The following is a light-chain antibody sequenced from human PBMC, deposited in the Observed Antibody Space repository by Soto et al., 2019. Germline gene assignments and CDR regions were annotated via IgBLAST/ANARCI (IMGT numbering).Light chain of an antibody. V-gene: IGKV3-11*01. J-gene: IGKJ4*01. CDR1: RSVATN. Sequence: MVMTQSPATLSVSPGERATLSCRASRSVATNLAWYQQTPGQAPRLLIYDASNRATGIPARFSGSGSGTDFTLTISSLEPEDFAVYYCQQRSNWPPVFGGGTKVDTK. CDR3: QQRSNWPPV. CDR2: DAS.